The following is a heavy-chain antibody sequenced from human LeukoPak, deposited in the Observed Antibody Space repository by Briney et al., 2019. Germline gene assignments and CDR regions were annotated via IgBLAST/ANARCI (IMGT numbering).Heavy chain of an antibody. V-gene: IGHV5-51*01. CDR1: GYSFTSYW. CDR2: IYPGDSDT. Sequence: GESLKISCKGSGYSFTSYWIGWVRQMPGKGLEWMGIIYPGDSDTRYSPSFQGQVTISADKSISTAYLQWSSLKASDTAMYYCARHPVGYDSSGANNWYFDLWGRGTLVTVSS. CDR3: ARHPVGYDSSGANNWYFDL. D-gene: IGHD3-22*01. J-gene: IGHJ2*01.